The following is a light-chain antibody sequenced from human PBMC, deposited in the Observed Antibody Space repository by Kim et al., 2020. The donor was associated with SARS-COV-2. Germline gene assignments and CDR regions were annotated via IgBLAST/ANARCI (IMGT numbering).Light chain of an antibody. V-gene: IGKV1-39*01. CDR1: QSISYY. J-gene: IGKJ2*01. Sequence: DIQMTQSPSSLSASIGDRVTITCRASQSISYYLNWYQQKPGKAPNPLIYDAASLQSGVPSRFSGSGSGTDFTLTISSLQPEDFATYYCQQSYSLLYAFGQGTKLEI. CDR3: QQSYSLLYA. CDR2: DAA.